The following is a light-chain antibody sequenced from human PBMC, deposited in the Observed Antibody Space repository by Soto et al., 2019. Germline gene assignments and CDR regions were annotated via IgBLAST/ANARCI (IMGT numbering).Light chain of an antibody. CDR2: AAS. Sequence: SLSASVVDRVTITCRSSQSISRFLNWYQQKPGKAPKLLIYAASSLQSGVPSRFSGSGSGTDFTLTISSLQPEDFATYYCQQSYSPPPVTFGQGTRLEI. J-gene: IGKJ5*01. CDR3: QQSYSPPPVT. V-gene: IGKV1-39*01. CDR1: QSISRF.